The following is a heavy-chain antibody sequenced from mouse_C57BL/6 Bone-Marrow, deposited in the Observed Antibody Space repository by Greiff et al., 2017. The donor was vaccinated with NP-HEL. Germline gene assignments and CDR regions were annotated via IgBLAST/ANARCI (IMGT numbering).Heavy chain of an antibody. CDR3: ARVGFAY. CDR1: GYSITSGYY. Sequence: EVKLVESGPGLVKPSQSLSLTCSVTGYSITSGYYWNWIRQFPGNNLEWMGYISSDGSNNYNPSLKNRISITRETAKNQFFLKLISVTTEDTATYYCARVGFAYWGQGTLVTVSA. CDR2: ISSDGSN. V-gene: IGHV3-6*01. J-gene: IGHJ3*01.